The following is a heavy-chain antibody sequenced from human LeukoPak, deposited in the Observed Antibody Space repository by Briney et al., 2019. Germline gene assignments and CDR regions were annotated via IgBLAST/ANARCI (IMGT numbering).Heavy chain of an antibody. Sequence: GGSLRLSRAASGFTFDDYAMHWVRQVPGKGLEWVSGITWNSGSIAYADSVRGRFTISRDNAKNSLYLQMKSLRVEDTALYYCTKGDWFGSWGQGTLVTVSS. V-gene: IGHV3-9*01. CDR2: ITWNSGSI. CDR1: GFTFDDYA. CDR3: TKGDWFGS. J-gene: IGHJ5*01.